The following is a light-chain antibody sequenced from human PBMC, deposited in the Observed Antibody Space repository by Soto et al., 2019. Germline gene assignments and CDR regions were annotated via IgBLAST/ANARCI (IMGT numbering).Light chain of an antibody. CDR1: SSNIGSHT. V-gene: IGLV1-44*01. CDR3: AAWDYSLRCQV. CDR2: SNN. Sequence: QSVLTQPPSASGTPGQRVTSSCSGSSSNIGSHTVNWYQQLPGTAPKLLIYSNNQRHSGVPDRFSGAKSDTSASLAIRGLQSEDEADYYCAAWDYSLRCQVFGGGTKLTVL. J-gene: IGLJ2*01.